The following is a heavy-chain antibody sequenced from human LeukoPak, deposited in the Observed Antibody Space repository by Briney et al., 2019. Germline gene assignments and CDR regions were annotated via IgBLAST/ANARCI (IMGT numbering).Heavy chain of an antibody. D-gene: IGHD4-17*01. Sequence: SETLSLACAVYGGSFSGCYWSWIRQPPGKGLEWIGEINHRGSTNYNPSLKSRVTVSVDTSKNQFSLKLSSVTAADTAVYYCARVVTNRPYGDYYYYYYYMDVWGKGTTVTVSS. CDR2: INHRGST. V-gene: IGHV4-34*01. CDR1: GGSFSGCY. CDR3: ARVVTNRPYGDYYYYYYYMDV. J-gene: IGHJ6*03.